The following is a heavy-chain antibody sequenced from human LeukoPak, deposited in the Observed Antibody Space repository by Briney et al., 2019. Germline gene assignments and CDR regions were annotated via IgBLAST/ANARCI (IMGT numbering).Heavy chain of an antibody. J-gene: IGHJ4*02. CDR2: ISAYNGNT. CDR3: ARDSSRVPRPDY. CDR1: GYTFTSYG. D-gene: IGHD1-1*01. Sequence: ASVKVSCKASGYTFTSYGISWVRQAPGQGLEWMGWISAYNGNTNYAQRLQGRVTMTTDTSTSTAYMELRSLRSDDTAVYYCARDSSRVPRPDYWGQGTLVTVSS. V-gene: IGHV1-18*01.